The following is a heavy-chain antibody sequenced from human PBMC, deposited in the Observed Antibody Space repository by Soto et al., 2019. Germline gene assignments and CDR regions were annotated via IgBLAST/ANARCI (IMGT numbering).Heavy chain of an antibody. J-gene: IGHJ4*02. CDR2: ISGSGGST. CDR3: AKAGIDITIFGVVSRFDY. D-gene: IGHD3-3*01. V-gene: IGHV3-23*01. CDR1: GFTFSSYA. Sequence: LRLSCAASGFTFSSYAMSWVRQAPGKGLEWVSAISGSGGSTYYSDSVKGRFTISRDNSKNTLYLQMNSLRAEDTAVYYCAKAGIDITIFGVVSRFDYWGQGTLVTVSS.